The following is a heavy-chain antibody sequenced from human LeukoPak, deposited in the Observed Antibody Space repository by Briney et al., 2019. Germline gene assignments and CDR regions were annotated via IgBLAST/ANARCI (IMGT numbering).Heavy chain of an antibody. J-gene: IGHJ4*02. CDR2: IYHSGST. CDR3: ARLHSSWYALGPNFDY. V-gene: IGHV4-38-2*02. Sequence: SETLSLTCTVSGYSISSGYYWGWIRQPPGKGLEWIGSIYHSGSTYYNPSLESRVTISVDTSKNQFSLKLSSMTAADTAVYYCARLHSSWYALGPNFDYWGQGTLVTVSS. CDR1: GYSISSGYY. D-gene: IGHD6-13*01.